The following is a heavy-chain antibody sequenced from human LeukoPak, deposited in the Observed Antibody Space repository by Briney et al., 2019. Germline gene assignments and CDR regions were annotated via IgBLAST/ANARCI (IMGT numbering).Heavy chain of an antibody. CDR1: GFTFSDYY. CDR3: ARSDGYSSGWYATGYYYYGMDV. V-gene: IGHV3-11*01. CDR2: ISSSGSTI. J-gene: IGHJ6*02. Sequence: GGSLRLSCAASGFTFSDYYMSWIRQAPGKGLEGVSYISSSGSTIYYADSVKGRFTISRDNAKNSLYLQMNSLRAEDTAVYYCARSDGYSSGWYATGYYYYGMDVWGQGTTVTVSS. D-gene: IGHD6-19*01.